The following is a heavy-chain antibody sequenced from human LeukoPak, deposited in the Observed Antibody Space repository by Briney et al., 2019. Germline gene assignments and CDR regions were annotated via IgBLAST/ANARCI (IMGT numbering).Heavy chain of an antibody. J-gene: IGHJ5*02. CDR3: ARDTEDIVVVPAAVNWFDP. CDR1: GYTFTSHG. V-gene: IGHV1-18*04. D-gene: IGHD2-2*01. Sequence: ASVKVSCKASGYTFTSHGISWVRQAPGQGLEWMGWISAYNGNTNYAQKLQGRVTMTTGTSTSTAYMELRSLRSDDTAVYYCARDTEDIVVVPAAVNWFDPWGQGTLVTVSS. CDR2: ISAYNGNT.